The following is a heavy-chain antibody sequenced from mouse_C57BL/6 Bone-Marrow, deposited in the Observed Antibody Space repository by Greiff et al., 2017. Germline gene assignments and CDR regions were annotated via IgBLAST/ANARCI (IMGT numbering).Heavy chain of an antibody. CDR3: AREGVY. Sequence: QVQLQQPGAELVMPGASVKLSCKASGYTFTSYWMNWVKQRPGQGLEWIGEIGPSDSYTNYNQKFKGKSTLTVDKSSSTAYMQLSILTSEDSAVYYCAREGVYWGQGTTLTVSS. CDR1: GYTFTSYW. CDR2: IGPSDSYT. V-gene: IGHV1-69*01. J-gene: IGHJ2*01.